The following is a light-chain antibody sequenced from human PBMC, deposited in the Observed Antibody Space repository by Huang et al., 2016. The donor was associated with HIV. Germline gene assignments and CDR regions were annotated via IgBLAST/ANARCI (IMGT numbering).Light chain of an antibody. Sequence: EIVLPQSPATLSLSPGERATLSCRASQTISSSLAWYQQKPGQAPRLLIYAASNRATGIPARFSGRGSGTDFTLTISSLEPEDFAVYYCQQRGDWPLTFGGGTKVEIK. V-gene: IGKV3-11*01. CDR1: QTISSS. CDR2: AAS. J-gene: IGKJ4*01. CDR3: QQRGDWPLT.